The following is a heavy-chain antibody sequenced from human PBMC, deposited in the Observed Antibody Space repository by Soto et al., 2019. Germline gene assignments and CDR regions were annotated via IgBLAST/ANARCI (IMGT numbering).Heavy chain of an antibody. D-gene: IGHD1-26*01. Sequence: ASVKVSCKASGYTFTSYGISWVRQAPGQGLEWMGWISAYNGNTNYAQKLQGRVTMTTDTSTSTAYMELRSLRSDDTAVYYCAKEPTSGTLPYFDYWGQGALVTVSS. CDR2: ISAYNGNT. CDR3: AKEPTSGTLPYFDY. CDR1: GYTFTSYG. V-gene: IGHV1-18*01. J-gene: IGHJ4*02.